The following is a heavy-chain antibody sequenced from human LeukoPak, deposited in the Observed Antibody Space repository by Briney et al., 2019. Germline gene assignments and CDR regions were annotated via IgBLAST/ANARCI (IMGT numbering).Heavy chain of an antibody. CDR3: ASTPPDYGDYEGDY. Sequence: PGGSLRLSCAASGFTVSSNYMSWVRQAPGKGLEWVSSISSSSSYIYYADSVKGRFTISRDNAKNSLYLQMNSLRAEDTAVYYCASTPPDYGDYEGDYWGQGTLVTVPS. CDR2: ISSSSSYI. CDR1: GFTVSSNY. V-gene: IGHV3-21*01. J-gene: IGHJ4*02. D-gene: IGHD4-17*01.